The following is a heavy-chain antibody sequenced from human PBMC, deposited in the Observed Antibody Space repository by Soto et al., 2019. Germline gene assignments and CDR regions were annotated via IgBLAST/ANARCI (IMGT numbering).Heavy chain of an antibody. Sequence: ASVKVSCKASSYTFTSYGISWVRQAPGQGLEWMGGIIANNGNANYAQKFQGRVTITADESTSTAYMELSSLRSEDTAVYYCARAFSGAMATIRGYYYYGMDVWGQGTTVTVS. D-gene: IGHD5-12*01. CDR3: ARAFSGAMATIRGYYYYGMDV. CDR1: SYTFTSYG. J-gene: IGHJ6*02. CDR2: IIANNGNA. V-gene: IGHV1-18*01.